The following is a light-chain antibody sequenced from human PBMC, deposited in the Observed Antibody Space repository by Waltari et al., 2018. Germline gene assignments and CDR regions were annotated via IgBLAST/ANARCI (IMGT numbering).Light chain of an antibody. V-gene: IGLV1-40*01. CDR1: SPNIGAGYD. CDR2: ANR. Sequence: QSVLTQPPSVSGAPGPRVTISCTGSSPNIGAGYDVHWYLQLPGTAPKLLIYANRNRPSGVPDRFSGSKSGTSASLAITGLQPEDEADYYCQSYDSSLSGRPWVFGGGTKLTVL. CDR3: QSYDSSLSGRPWV. J-gene: IGLJ3*02.